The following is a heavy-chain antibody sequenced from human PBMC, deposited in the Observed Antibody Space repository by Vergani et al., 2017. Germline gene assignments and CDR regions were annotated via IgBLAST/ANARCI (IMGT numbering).Heavy chain of an antibody. CDR3: ATGNWNDVADH. CDR1: GYTFTTYN. V-gene: IGHV1-2*02. Sequence: QVQLVQSGAEVKKPGASVRVSCKASGYTFTTYNIDWVRQAPGQGLEWLGWINRNNGGTIYAQKFQGRVTMTRDTFITTAYMELSRLKSDDTAVYYCATGNWNDVADHWGQGTLVTVSS. CDR2: INRNNGGT. J-gene: IGHJ4*02. D-gene: IGHD1-20*01.